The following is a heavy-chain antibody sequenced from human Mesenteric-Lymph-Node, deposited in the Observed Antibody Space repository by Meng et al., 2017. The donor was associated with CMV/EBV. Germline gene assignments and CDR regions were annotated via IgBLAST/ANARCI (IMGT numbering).Heavy chain of an antibody. CDR2: IKQDGSEK. CDR3: ARAKCSGGSCYWSFDY. CDR1: GFTFSSYW. J-gene: IGHJ4*02. Sequence: ETLSLTCAASGFTFSSYWMSWVRQAPGKGLEWVANIKQDGSEKYYVDSVKGRFTISRDNAKNSLYLQMNSLRAEDTAVYYCARAKCSGGSCYWSFDYWGQGTLVTVSS. D-gene: IGHD2-15*01. V-gene: IGHV3-7*01.